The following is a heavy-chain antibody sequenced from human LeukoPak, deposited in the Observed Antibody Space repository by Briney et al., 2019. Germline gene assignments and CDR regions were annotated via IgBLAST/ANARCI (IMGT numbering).Heavy chain of an antibody. V-gene: IGHV3-64*01. J-gene: IGHJ5*02. CDR2: ISSNGGST. CDR1: GFTFSSYA. CDR3: VREASMATIVNWFDP. D-gene: IGHD5-24*01. Sequence: GGSLRLSCAASGFTFSSYAMHWVRQAPGKGLEYVSAISSNGGSTYYANSVKGRFTISRDNSKNTLYLQMGSLRAEDTAVYYCVREASMATIVNWFDPWGQGTLVTVSS.